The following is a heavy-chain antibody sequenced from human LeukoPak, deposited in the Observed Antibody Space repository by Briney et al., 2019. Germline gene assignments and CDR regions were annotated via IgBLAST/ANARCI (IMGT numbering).Heavy chain of an antibody. D-gene: IGHD6-13*01. V-gene: IGHV3-23*01. CDR3: AKIKVEQQEGDAFDI. J-gene: IGHJ3*02. Sequence: GGSLRLSCGASGFTFSSYAMSWVRQAPGKGLEWVSAISGSGGSTYYADSVKGRFTISRDNSKNTLYLQMNSLRAEDTAVYYCAKIKVEQQEGDAFDIWGQGTMVTVSS. CDR2: ISGSGGST. CDR1: GFTFSSYA.